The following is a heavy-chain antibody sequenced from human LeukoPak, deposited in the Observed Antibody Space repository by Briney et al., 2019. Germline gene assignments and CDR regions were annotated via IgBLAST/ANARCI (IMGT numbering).Heavy chain of an antibody. CDR1: GGSISSGYYY. CDR2: IYYSGST. D-gene: IGHD5/OR15-5a*01. Sequence: SETLSLTCSVSGGSISSGYYYWTWIRHHPGKGLEWIGYIYYSGSTYYKPSLKSRVTISVDTSKNQFSLQLRSVTAADTAVYYCARVYDSFGAFDIWGQGTMVTVSS. J-gene: IGHJ3*02. CDR3: ARVYDSFGAFDI. V-gene: IGHV4-31*02.